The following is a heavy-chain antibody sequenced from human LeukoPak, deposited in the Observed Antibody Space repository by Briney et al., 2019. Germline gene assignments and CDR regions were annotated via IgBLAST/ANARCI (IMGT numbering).Heavy chain of an antibody. CDR3: ARGGNKWELPEYYFDY. CDR1: GGSFSGYY. V-gene: IGHV4-34*01. CDR2: FNHSGST. Sequence: SETLSLTCAVYGGSFSGYYWSWIRQPPGKGLEWIGEFNHSGSTNYNPSLKSRVTISVDTSKNQFSLKLSSVTAADTAVYYCARGGNKWELPEYYFDYWGQGTLVTVSS. D-gene: IGHD1-26*01. J-gene: IGHJ4*02.